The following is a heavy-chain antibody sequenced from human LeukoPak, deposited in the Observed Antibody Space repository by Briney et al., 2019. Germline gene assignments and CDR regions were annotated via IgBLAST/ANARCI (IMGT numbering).Heavy chain of an antibody. Sequence: SGGSLRLSCAASGFTFSSFAMSWVRQAPGKGLEWVSGISDSGGTTYYADSVKGRFTVSRDNSKKTLFLQMNSLRAEDTAVYYCARDGHQLWSYYYYYGMDVWGQGTTVTVSS. CDR3: ARDGHQLWSYYYYYGMDV. CDR1: GFTFSSFA. J-gene: IGHJ6*02. CDR2: ISDSGGTT. V-gene: IGHV3-23*01. D-gene: IGHD5-18*01.